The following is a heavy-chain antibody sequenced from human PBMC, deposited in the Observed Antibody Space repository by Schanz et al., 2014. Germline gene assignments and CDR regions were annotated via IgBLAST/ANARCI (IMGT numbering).Heavy chain of an antibody. CDR1: GYSFTDYA. V-gene: IGHV1-18*01. Sequence: QVQLVQSGVEVKRPGASVRVSCKASGYSFTDYAIHWVRQAPGQGLEWMGWISGYNGDANYAPKFQDRVTMTTDTSTSTAYMELRSVISGDTAVYYCARETTIIAGDAFDVWGQGTMVTVSS. D-gene: IGHD3-9*01. CDR3: ARETTIIAGDAFDV. J-gene: IGHJ3*01. CDR2: ISGYNGDA.